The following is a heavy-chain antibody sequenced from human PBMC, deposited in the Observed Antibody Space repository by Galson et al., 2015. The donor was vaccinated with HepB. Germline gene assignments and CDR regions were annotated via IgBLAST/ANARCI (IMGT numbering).Heavy chain of an antibody. CDR1: GFTFSSYW. CDR2: INSDGSST. V-gene: IGHV3-74*01. D-gene: IGHD6-19*01. CDR3: ARDLSFREQWLGIDY. Sequence: SLRLSCAASGFTFSSYWMHWVRQAPGKGLVWVSRINSDGSSTSYADSVKGRFTISRDNAKNTLYLQMNSLRAEDTAVYYCARDLSFREQWLGIDYWGQGTLVTVSS. J-gene: IGHJ4*02.